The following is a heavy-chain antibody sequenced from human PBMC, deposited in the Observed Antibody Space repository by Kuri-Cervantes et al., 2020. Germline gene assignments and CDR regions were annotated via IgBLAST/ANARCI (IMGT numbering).Heavy chain of an antibody. D-gene: IGHD3-22*01. CDR3: ARGVFSDSSSFDY. CDR1: GFTFSSYA. V-gene: IGHV3-23*01. J-gene: IGHJ4*02. CDR2: ISGSGGST. Sequence: GESLKISCAASGFTFSSYAMSWVRQAPGKGLEWVSAISGSGGSTYYADSVKGRFTISRDNSKNTLYLQMNSLRPEDTSIYYCARGVFSDSSSFDYWGRGTLVTVSS.